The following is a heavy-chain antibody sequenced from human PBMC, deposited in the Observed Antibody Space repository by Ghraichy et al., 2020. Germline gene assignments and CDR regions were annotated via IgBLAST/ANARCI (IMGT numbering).Heavy chain of an antibody. J-gene: IGHJ4*02. CDR3: ARGGVETSCPSGCVYYFDY. Sequence: ASVKVSCKASGYTFTGYYMHWVRQAPGQGLEWMGWINPNSGGTNYAQKFQGRVTMTRDTSISTAYMELSRLRSDDTAVYYCARGGVETSCPSGCVYYFDYWGQGTLVTVSS. V-gene: IGHV1-2*02. D-gene: IGHD2-2*01. CDR2: INPNSGGT. CDR1: GYTFTGYY.